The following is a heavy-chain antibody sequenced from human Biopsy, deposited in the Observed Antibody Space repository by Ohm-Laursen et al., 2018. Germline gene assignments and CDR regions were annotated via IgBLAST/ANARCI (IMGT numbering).Heavy chain of an antibody. V-gene: IGHV4-59*11. J-gene: IGHJ4*02. D-gene: IGHD4-23*01. CDR1: GGSFTGHY. Sequence: SETLSLTCTVSGGSFTGHYWSWNRQRPGKGLEWIGHISYTGYTSYNASLKSRVTISVDTSRNHFSLRLSSLTAADTAVYYCARGSNDFGGLYFPRWGQGTLLTVSS. CDR2: ISYTGYT. CDR3: ARGSNDFGGLYFPR.